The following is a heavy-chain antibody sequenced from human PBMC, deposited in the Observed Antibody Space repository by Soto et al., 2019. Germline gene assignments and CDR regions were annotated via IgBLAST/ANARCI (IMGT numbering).Heavy chain of an antibody. Sequence: HPGGSLRLSCAASGFIFNSYGMHWVRQAPGKGLEWMAIISHDGSIKHYADAVKGRLTISRDNSKNALYLQMDSLTAEDTAVYYCAKKFTAGSTKTTYFDYWGQGTLVTVSS. CDR3: AKKFTAGSTKTTYFDY. CDR2: ISHDGSIK. J-gene: IGHJ4*02. CDR1: GFIFNSYG. V-gene: IGHV3-30*18. D-gene: IGHD4-17*01.